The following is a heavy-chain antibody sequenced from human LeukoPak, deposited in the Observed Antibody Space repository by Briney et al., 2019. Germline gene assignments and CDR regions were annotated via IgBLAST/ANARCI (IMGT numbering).Heavy chain of an antibody. D-gene: IGHD1-20*01. V-gene: IGHV3-11*01. CDR1: GFTFSDNY. Sequence: GGSLRLSCAASGFTFSDNYMTWVRQAPGKGLEWLSYISGNGGVIQYADSVKGRFTISRDNAKNLLYLQMNSLRAEDTAVYYCAKEGKTRNWNYFQAKPVYWGQGTLVTVSS. CDR2: ISGNGGVI. J-gene: IGHJ4*02. CDR3: AKEGKTRNWNYFQAKPVY.